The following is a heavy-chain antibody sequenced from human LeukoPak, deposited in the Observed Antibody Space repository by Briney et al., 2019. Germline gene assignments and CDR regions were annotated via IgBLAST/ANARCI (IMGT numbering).Heavy chain of an antibody. Sequence: ASVKVSCKTYGYTFTSRGISWVRQAPGQGLEWMGWISAFNGETHYAQNLQGRVTMTTDTSTSTAYMELRSLRSDDTAVYYCARDPSNTSGRYTYFDYWGQGTLVTVSS. V-gene: IGHV1-18*01. J-gene: IGHJ4*02. CDR1: GYTFTSRG. D-gene: IGHD3-16*02. CDR3: ARDPSNTSGRYTYFDY. CDR2: ISAFNGET.